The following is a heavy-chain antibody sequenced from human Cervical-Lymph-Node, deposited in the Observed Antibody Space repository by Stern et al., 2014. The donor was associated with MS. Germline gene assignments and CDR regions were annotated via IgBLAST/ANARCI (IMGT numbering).Heavy chain of an antibody. CDR1: GFTFSSYW. CDR2: IDSDGSGP. Sequence: VRLVESGGGLVQPGGSLRLSWAASGFTFSSYWMPWVRQAPGKGLGWVSRIDSDGSGPTSADSVKGRFTISRDNAKNTLYLRMNSLRAEDTAVYYCARAPYYYDTSGYSYSYFDLWGRGTLVTVSS. CDR3: ARAPYYYDTSGYSYSYFDL. D-gene: IGHD3-22*01. J-gene: IGHJ2*01. V-gene: IGHV3-74*01.